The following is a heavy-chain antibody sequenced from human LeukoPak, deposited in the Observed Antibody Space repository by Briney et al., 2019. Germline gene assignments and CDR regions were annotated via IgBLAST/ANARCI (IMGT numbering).Heavy chain of an antibody. D-gene: IGHD3-9*01. CDR3: ARRGLLRYFDWLLSDDAFDI. J-gene: IGHJ3*02. V-gene: IGHV3-33*08. Sequence: GGSLRLSCAASGFTFSSYGMHWVRQAPGKGMEWGAVIWYDGSNKYYADSVKGRFTISRDNSKNTLYLQMNSLRAEDTAVYYCARRGLLRYFDWLLSDDAFDIWGQGTMVTVSS. CDR1: GFTFSSYG. CDR2: IWYDGSNK.